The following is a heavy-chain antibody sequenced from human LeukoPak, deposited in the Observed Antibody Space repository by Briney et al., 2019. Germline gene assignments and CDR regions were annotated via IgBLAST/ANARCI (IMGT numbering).Heavy chain of an antibody. CDR2: ISSSSSYI. V-gene: IGHV3-21*01. CDR3: ARGFGSYGMDV. Sequence: GGSLRLSCAASGFTFSSYSMNWVRQAPGKGLEWVSSISSSSSYIYYADSVKGRFTISRDNAKSSLYLQMNSLRAEDTAVYYCARGFGSYGMDVWGQGTTVTVSS. CDR1: GFTFSSYS. D-gene: IGHD3-10*01. J-gene: IGHJ6*02.